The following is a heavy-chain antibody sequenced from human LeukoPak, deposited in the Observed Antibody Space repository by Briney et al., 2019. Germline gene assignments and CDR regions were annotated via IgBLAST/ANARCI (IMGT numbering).Heavy chain of an antibody. D-gene: IGHD2-21*01. J-gene: IGHJ4*02. CDR3: ARDLFH. Sequence: PGGSLRLSCAASGFTVSSNYMSWVREPSGKGLEWVSVINSGGSTNYADSVKGRFTISRDNSKNTLYLQMSSLRAEDTAVYYCARDLFHWGQGTLVTVSS. V-gene: IGHV3-53*01. CDR2: INSGGST. CDR1: GFTVSSNY.